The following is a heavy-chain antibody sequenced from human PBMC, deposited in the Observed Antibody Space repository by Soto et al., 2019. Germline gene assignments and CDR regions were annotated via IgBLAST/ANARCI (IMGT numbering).Heavy chain of an antibody. Sequence: QVQLVQSGAEVKKPGSSVKVSCTASGGTFSRYAISWVRQAPGQGLEWMGGIIPMFGTANYAQKFQGRVTITAVESTSTAYMELSSLRSEDTAVYYCARQFDYESSGYYYPYWGQGTPVTVSS. J-gene: IGHJ4*02. V-gene: IGHV1-69*01. CDR2: IIPMFGTA. D-gene: IGHD3-22*01. CDR3: ARQFDYESSGYYYPY. CDR1: GGTFSRYA.